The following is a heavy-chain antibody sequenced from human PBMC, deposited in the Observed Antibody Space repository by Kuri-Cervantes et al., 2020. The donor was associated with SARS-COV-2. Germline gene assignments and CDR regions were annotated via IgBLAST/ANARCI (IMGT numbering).Heavy chain of an antibody. CDR1: GGSISSSNW. CDR2: IYHSGST. V-gene: IGHV4-4*02. CDR3: AMLYYGDYGGFDY. D-gene: IGHD4-17*01. Sequence: GSLRLSCAVYGGSISSSNWWSWVRQPPGKGLEWIGEIYHSGSTNYNPSLESRVTISVDKSKNQFSLKLSSVTAADTAVYYCAMLYYGDYGGFDYWGQGNLVTGAS. J-gene: IGHJ4*02.